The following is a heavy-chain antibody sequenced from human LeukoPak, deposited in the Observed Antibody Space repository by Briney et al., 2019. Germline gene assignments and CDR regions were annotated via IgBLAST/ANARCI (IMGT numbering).Heavy chain of an antibody. D-gene: IGHD6-19*01. Sequence: ASVKVSCKASGYTFTGHYVHWARQAPGQGLEWMGWISAYNGDTHYEQKLQGRVTLTTDTSTRTAYMELRSLRSDDTAMYYCARDPSNTSGWYIYFDYWGQGTLVTVSP. CDR1: GYTFTGHY. CDR2: ISAYNGDT. V-gene: IGHV1-18*04. CDR3: ARDPSNTSGWYIYFDY. J-gene: IGHJ4*02.